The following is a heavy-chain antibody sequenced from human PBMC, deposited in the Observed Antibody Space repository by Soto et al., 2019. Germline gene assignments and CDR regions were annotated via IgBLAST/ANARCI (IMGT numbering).Heavy chain of an antibody. CDR2: IYYSGTT. Sequence: PSETLSLTCTVSGGSISSGGYYWSWIRQHPGKGLEWIGHIYYSGTTYYNPSLKNRLTISVDTSKKSFSLKLSSVTAADTAVYYCERYRDGNGESFDYWGQGTLVTVSS. CDR3: ERYRDGNGESFDY. V-gene: IGHV4-31*03. CDR1: GGSISSGGYY. J-gene: IGHJ4*02. D-gene: IGHD4-17*01.